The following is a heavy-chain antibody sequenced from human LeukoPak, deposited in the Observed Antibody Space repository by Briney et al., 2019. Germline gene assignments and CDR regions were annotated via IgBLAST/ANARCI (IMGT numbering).Heavy chain of an antibody. CDR1: GGSFSGYY. CDR2: INHSGST. V-gene: IGHV4-34*01. CDR3: ARLDCSSTSCYLRGAFDI. D-gene: IGHD2-2*01. Sequence: SETLSLTCAVYGGSFSGYYWSWIRQPPGKGLEWIGEINHSGSTNYNPSLKSRVTISVDTSKNQFSLKLGSVTAADTAVYYCARLDCSSTSCYLRGAFDIWGQGTMVTVSS. J-gene: IGHJ3*02.